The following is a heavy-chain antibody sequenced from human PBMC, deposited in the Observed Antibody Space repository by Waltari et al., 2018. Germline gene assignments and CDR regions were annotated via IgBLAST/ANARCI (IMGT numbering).Heavy chain of an antibody. CDR3: ARASYSSGLFDY. D-gene: IGHD6-19*01. CDR1: GGSFSGYY. J-gene: IGHJ4*02. Sequence: QVQLQQWGAGLLKPSETLSLTCAVYGGSFSGYYWSWIRQPPGKGLEWIGEINHSGSTNYNPSLKSRVTISVDTSKNQFSLKLSSVTAADTAVYYCARASYSSGLFDYWGQGTLVTVYS. V-gene: IGHV4-34*01. CDR2: INHSGST.